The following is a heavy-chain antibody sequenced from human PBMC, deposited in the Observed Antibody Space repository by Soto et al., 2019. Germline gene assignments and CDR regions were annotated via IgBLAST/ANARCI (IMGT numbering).Heavy chain of an antibody. CDR1: GFSLSTSGVA. J-gene: IGHJ3*02. CDR3: AHRRVAWLQGNDAFDI. CDR2: MYWDDDK. D-gene: IGHD5-12*01. V-gene: IGHV2-5*02. Sequence: QITLKESGPTLVKPTQTLTLTCTFSGFSLSTSGVAVGWIRQPPGKALEWLALMYWDDDKRYSPSLKSRLTIXXDTSKKQVVRTMTNMDPVDTATYYCAHRRVAWLQGNDAFDIWGQGTMVTVSS.